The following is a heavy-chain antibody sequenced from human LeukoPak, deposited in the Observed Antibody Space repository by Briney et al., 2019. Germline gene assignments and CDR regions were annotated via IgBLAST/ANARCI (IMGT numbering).Heavy chain of an antibody. Sequence: GGSLRLSCAASGFTFSSYAMSWVRQAPGKGLEWVSAISGSGGSTYYADSVKGRFTISRDNSKNTLYLQMNSLRAEDTAVYYCAKAGPGTAMAEELDFDYWGQGTLVTVSS. V-gene: IGHV3-23*01. CDR3: AKAGPGTAMAEELDFDY. D-gene: IGHD5-18*01. J-gene: IGHJ4*02. CDR2: ISGSGGST. CDR1: GFTFSSYA.